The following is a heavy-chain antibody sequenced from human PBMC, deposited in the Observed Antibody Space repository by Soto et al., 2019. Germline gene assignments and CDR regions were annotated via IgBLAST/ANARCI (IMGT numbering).Heavy chain of an antibody. CDR3: ARDGSSDYYYYYGMDV. CDR1: GGSISSGGYY. D-gene: IGHD6-6*01. CDR2: IYYSGST. V-gene: IGHV4-31*03. Sequence: QVQLQESGPGLVKPSQTLSLTCTVSGGSISSGGYYWSWIRQHPGKGLEWIGYIYYSGSTYYNPSLKSRVTISVDTSKNQFSLKLSSVTAADTAVYYCARDGSSDYYYYYGMDVWGQGTTVTVSS. J-gene: IGHJ6*02.